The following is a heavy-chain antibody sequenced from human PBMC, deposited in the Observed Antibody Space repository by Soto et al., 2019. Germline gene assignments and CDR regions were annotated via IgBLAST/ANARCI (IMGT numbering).Heavy chain of an antibody. CDR1: GFTFSSYA. J-gene: IGHJ4*02. Sequence: PGGSLRLSCAGSGFTFSSYAMSWVRQAPGKGLEWVSAISGSGGSTYYADSVKGRFTISRDNSKNTLYLQMNSLRAEDTAVYYCAKAMVRGVIPFDYWGQGTLVTVSS. D-gene: IGHD3-10*01. CDR2: ISGSGGST. CDR3: AKAMVRGVIPFDY. V-gene: IGHV3-23*01.